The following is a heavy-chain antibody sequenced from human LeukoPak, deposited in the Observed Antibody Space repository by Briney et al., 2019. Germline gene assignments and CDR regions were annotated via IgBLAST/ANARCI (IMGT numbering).Heavy chain of an antibody. CDR2: INGDGTNT. J-gene: IGHJ3*02. Sequence: GGSLRLSCAASGFTFSGYWMHWVRQAPGKGLVWVSRINGDGTNTGYADSVRGRFTISRDNAKNTLYLQMSSLRAADTATYYCARLRVIRTSGYDAFDIWGPGTMVTVSS. CDR1: GFTFSGYW. D-gene: IGHD2-15*01. V-gene: IGHV3-74*01. CDR3: ARLRVIRTSGYDAFDI.